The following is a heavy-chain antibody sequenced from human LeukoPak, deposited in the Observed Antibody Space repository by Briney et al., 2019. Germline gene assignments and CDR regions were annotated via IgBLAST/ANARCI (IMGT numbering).Heavy chain of an antibody. J-gene: IGHJ4*02. CDR1: GFTFSSYA. CDR3: AREGGSGYDPQYFDY. D-gene: IGHD5-12*01. Sequence: GGSLRLSCAASGFTFSSYAMHWVRQAPGKGLEWVAVISYDGSNKYYADSVKGRFTISRDNSKNTLYLQMNSLRAEDTAVYYCAREGGSGYDPQYFDYWGQGTLVTVSS. CDR2: ISYDGSNK. V-gene: IGHV3-30-3*01.